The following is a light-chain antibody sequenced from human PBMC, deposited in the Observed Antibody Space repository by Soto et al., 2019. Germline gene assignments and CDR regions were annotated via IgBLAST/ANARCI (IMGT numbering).Light chain of an antibody. Sequence: DIPMTLSPSSLSASVGDRVTITCQASQDISNYLNWYQQKPGKAPKLLIYDASNLETGVPSRFSGSGSGTDFTFTISSLQPEDIATYYCQQYDNLLTFGPGTKVDIK. CDR1: QDISNY. J-gene: IGKJ3*01. CDR3: QQYDNLLT. CDR2: DAS. V-gene: IGKV1-33*01.